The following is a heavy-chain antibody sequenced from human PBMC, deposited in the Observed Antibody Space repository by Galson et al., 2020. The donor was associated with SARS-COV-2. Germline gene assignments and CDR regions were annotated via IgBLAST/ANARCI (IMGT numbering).Heavy chain of an antibody. J-gene: IGHJ3*02. D-gene: IGHD3-3*01. CDR2: ISSSSSTI. CDR1: GFTFSSYS. CDR3: AMSITIFAHDAFDI. Sequence: GESLKISCAASGFTFSSYSMNWVRQAPGKGLEWVSYISSSSSTIYYADSVKGRFTISRDNAKNSLYLQMNSLRAEDTAVYYCAMSITIFAHDAFDIWGQGTMVTVSS. V-gene: IGHV3-48*01.